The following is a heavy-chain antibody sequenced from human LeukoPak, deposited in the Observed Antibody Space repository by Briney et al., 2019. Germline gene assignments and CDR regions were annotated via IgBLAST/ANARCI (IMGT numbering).Heavy chain of an antibody. Sequence: ASVKVSCKVSGYTLTELSMHWVRQAPGKGLEWMGGFDPEDGETIYAQKFQGRVTMTEDTSTDTAYMELSSLRSEDTAVYYCATMAEERRGFYYYMDVWGKGTTVTVSS. J-gene: IGHJ6*03. V-gene: IGHV1-24*01. CDR1: GYTLTELS. D-gene: IGHD5-12*01. CDR3: ATMAEERRGFYYYMDV. CDR2: FDPEDGET.